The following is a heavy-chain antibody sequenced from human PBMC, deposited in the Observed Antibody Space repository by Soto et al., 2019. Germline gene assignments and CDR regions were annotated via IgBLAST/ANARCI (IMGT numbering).Heavy chain of an antibody. CDR3: ARDLQAGTDNVNWFAP. J-gene: IGHJ5*02. CDR1: GFSISRSA. V-gene: IGHV3-30*04. CDR2: IAYDGSNR. D-gene: IGHD1-1*01. Sequence: QVQLVESGGGVVQPGRSLRLSCAASGFSISRSAMHWVRQAPGKGLEWVAVIAYDGSNRWYADSAKGRFTISRDNSKNTVYLQRSSRRGEDTAVYYCARDLQAGTDNVNWFAPWGQGTLVTVSS.